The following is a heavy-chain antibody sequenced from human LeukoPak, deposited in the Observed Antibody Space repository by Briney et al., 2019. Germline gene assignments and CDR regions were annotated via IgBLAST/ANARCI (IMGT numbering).Heavy chain of an antibody. D-gene: IGHD3-22*01. CDR2: IYWDDDK. CDR1: GFSLSTSGVG. J-gene: IGHJ3*02. V-gene: IGHV2-5*02. CDR3: AHSKWLLISSYAFDI. Sequence: SGPTLVNPTQTLTLTCTFSGFSLSTSGVGVGWIRQPPGKALEWLALIYWDDDKRYSPSLRSRLTITKDTSKNQVVLTMTNVNPVDTATYYYAHSKWLLISSYAFDIWGQGTMVTVSS.